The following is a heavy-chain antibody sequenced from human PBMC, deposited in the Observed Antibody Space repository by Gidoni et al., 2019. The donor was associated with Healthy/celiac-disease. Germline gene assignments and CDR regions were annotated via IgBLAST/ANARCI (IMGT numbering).Heavy chain of an antibody. CDR2: IKSKTYGETT. CDR3: TPATVTEVDY. Sequence: EVQLVESGGGLVKRGGSLRLSCAASGFPLINAWMSWVRQAPGRGLEWVGRIKSKTYGETTDYAAPVKVRFTISRDGSKNTLYLQMNSLKTEDTAVYYCTPATVTEVDYWGQGTLVTVSS. D-gene: IGHD4-17*01. J-gene: IGHJ4*02. CDR1: GFPLINAW. V-gene: IGHV3-15*01.